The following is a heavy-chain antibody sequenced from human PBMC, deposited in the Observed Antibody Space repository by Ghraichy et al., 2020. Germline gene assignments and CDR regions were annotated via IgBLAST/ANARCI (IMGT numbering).Heavy chain of an antibody. CDR3: ATDYGDYEGDAFDL. D-gene: IGHD4-17*01. Sequence: SETLSLTCTVSGGSISSYYWSWIRQPPGKGLEWFGYIYYSGSTNYNPSLKRRVTISVDTSKNQFSLKLSSVTAAETAVYYCATDYGDYEGDAFDLWGQGTMVTVSS. CDR1: GGSISSYY. V-gene: IGHV4-59*01. J-gene: IGHJ3*01. CDR2: IYYSGST.